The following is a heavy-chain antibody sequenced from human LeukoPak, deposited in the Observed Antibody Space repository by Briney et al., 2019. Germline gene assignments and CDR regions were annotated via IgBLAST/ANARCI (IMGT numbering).Heavy chain of an antibody. V-gene: IGHV3-64D*06. CDR3: VKEGDSSSWYEVDY. D-gene: IGHD6-13*01. CDR2: ISSNGGST. J-gene: IGHJ4*02. CDR1: GFTFSSYA. Sequence: GGSLRLSCSASGFTFSSYAMRWVRQAPGKGLEYVSAISSNGGSTYYADSVKGRFTISRDNSKNTLYLQMSSLRAEDTAVYYRVKEGDSSSWYEVDYWGQGTLVTVSS.